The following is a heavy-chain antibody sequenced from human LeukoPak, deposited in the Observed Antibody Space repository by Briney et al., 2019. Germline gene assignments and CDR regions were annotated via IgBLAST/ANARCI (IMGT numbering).Heavy chain of an antibody. CDR1: GFPLSSHG. J-gene: IGHJ4*02. CDR3: ARDRVLHYFDY. CDR2: IWYDGSDK. Sequence: QPRGCPRLSCAACGFPLSSHGMHRGPPGPGKGVGWVAVIWYDGSDKYYADSVKGRFTISRDNSKNTLYLQMTSLRADDTAVYYCARDRVLHYFDYWGQGALVTVSS. V-gene: IGHV3-33*01. D-gene: IGHD3-16*01.